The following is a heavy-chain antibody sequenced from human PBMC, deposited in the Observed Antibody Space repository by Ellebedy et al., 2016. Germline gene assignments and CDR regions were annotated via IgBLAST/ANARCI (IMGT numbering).Heavy chain of an antibody. CDR3: AHRREQWLVGGYGGFDY. Sequence: SETLSLTCTVSGGSISNYYWSWIRQPPGKGLEWIGYIYYSGSTNYNPSLKSRVTISVDTSKNHFSLKLKSVTPADTAVYYCAHRREQWLVGGYGGFDYWGQGTLVTVSS. CDR2: IYYSGST. V-gene: IGHV4-59*01. CDR1: GGSISNYY. D-gene: IGHD6-19*01. J-gene: IGHJ4*02.